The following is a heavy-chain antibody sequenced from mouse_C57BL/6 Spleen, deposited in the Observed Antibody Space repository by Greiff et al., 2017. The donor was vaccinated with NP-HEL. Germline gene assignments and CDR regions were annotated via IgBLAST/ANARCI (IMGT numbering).Heavy chain of an antibody. V-gene: IGHV8-8*01. Sequence: QVTLKVSGPGILQPSQTLSLTCSFSGFSLSTFGMGVGWIRQPSGKGLEWLAHIWWDDDKYYNPALKSRLTISKDTSKNQVFRKNAKVATAETATYYCARVTTVVAPFDYWGKGTTLTVSS. CDR3: ARVTTVVAPFDY. CDR2: IWWDDDK. D-gene: IGHD1-1*01. J-gene: IGHJ2*01. CDR1: GFSLSTFGMG.